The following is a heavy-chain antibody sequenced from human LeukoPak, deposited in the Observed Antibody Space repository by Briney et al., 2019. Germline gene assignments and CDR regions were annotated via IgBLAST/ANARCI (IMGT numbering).Heavy chain of an antibody. Sequence: GESLKISCKGSGYRFTNYWIGWVRQMPGKGLEWMGIIHPGDSDTRYSPSFQGQVTFSGDKSISTAYLQWSSLKASDTAMYYCARRLPYPSSGSGGFDYWGQGTLVTVSS. CDR1: GYRFTNYW. J-gene: IGHJ4*02. V-gene: IGHV5-51*01. CDR3: ARRLPYPSSGSGGFDY. CDR2: IHPGDSDT. D-gene: IGHD6-13*01.